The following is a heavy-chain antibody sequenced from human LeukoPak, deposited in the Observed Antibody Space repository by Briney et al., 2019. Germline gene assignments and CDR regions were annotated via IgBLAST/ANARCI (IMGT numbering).Heavy chain of an antibody. J-gene: IGHJ4*02. Sequence: GGSLRLSCTVSGFTVSSNSMSWVRQAPGKGLEWVSFIYSDNTHYSDSVKGRFTISRDNSKNTLYLQMNSLRAEDTAVYYCARRAGGYHNTGGQGTLVTVSS. CDR1: GFTVSSNS. D-gene: IGHD5-12*01. CDR2: IYSDNT. CDR3: ARRAGGYHNT. V-gene: IGHV3-53*01.